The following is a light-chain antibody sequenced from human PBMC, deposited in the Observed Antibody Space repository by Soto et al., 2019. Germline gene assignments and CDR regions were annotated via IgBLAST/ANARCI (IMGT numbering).Light chain of an antibody. CDR2: GAS. V-gene: IGKV3-20*01. CDR1: QRVNSSY. J-gene: IGKJ2*01. CDR3: QQYVNSPVP. Sequence: EIVLTQSPDTLYLSPGEGATLSCRVSQRVNSSYLDCYQQKPGQAPRLLISGASDRATGVPARVSGSGYGTDFTLTICILEPEDFADDYCQQYVNSPVPFGQGTKLQTK.